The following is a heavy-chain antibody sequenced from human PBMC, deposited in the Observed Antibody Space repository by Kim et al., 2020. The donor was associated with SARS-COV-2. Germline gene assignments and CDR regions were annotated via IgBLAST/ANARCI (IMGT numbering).Heavy chain of an antibody. V-gene: IGHV1-46*01. D-gene: IGHD6-6*01. Sequence: TSYAQKFQGRVTMTRDTSTSTVYMELSSLRSEDTAVYYCAREGSSSAFDPWGQGTLVTVSS. J-gene: IGHJ5*02. CDR2: T. CDR3: AREGSSSAFDP.